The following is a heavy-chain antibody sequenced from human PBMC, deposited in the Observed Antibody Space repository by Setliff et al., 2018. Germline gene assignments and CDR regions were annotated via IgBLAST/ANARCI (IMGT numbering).Heavy chain of an antibody. J-gene: IGHJ3*02. CDR3: TFARDGYDVFDI. V-gene: IGHV3-73*01. D-gene: IGHD5-18*01. CDR1: GYSFTSYW. Sequence: GESLKISCKGSGYSFTSYWISWVRQMPGKGLEWMGRIRGRTDNYATAYAASVRGRFTISRDDSKNTAYLQMNSLKTEDTAVYYCTFARDGYDVFDIWGQGTMVTVSS. CDR2: IRGRTDNYAT.